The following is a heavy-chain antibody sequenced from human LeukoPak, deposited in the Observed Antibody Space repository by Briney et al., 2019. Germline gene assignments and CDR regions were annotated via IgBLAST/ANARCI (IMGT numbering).Heavy chain of an antibody. CDR1: GFTFSGSA. J-gene: IGHJ4*02. CDR3: AKVGEPYDSGSYYVDY. Sequence: QTGGSLRLSCAASGFTFSGSAMHWVRQASGKGLEWVGRIRTKAKNYATVYAASMKGRFTISRDNSKNTLYLQLNSLRADDTAVYYCAKVGEPYDSGSYYVDYWGQGTLVTVSS. D-gene: IGHD3-10*01. CDR2: IRTKAKNYAT. V-gene: IGHV3-73*01.